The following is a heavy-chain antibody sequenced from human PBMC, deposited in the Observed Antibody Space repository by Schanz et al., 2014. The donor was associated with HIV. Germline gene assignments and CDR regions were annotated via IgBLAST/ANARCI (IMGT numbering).Heavy chain of an antibody. CDR2: ISSSSSYI. D-gene: IGHD3-10*01. Sequence: EVQLLESGGGLVQPGGSLRLSCAASGFTFSNYHMNWVRQAPGKGLEWVSSISSSSSYIYYADSVKGRFAISRDNAKNSLSLQMNSLRAEDTAVYYCARDLRANYYGPQVDWFDSWGQGTPVIVSS. V-gene: IGHV3-21*01. CDR3: ARDLRANYYGPQVDWFDS. J-gene: IGHJ5*01. CDR1: GFTFSNYH.